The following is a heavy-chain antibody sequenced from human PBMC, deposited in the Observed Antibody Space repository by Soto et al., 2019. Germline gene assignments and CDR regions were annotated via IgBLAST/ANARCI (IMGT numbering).Heavy chain of an antibody. CDR3: ERAGKLRRHQRRPSDP. V-gene: IGHV1-8*01. Sequence: QVQLVQSGAEVKKPGASVKVSCKASGYTCTSYDINWVRQATGQGLEWMGWMNPNSGNTGYAQKYQGRVTMTRNTSISTAYMELSSLRSEDTAVYYCERAGKLRRHQRRPSDPWGQGTLVTVSS. J-gene: IGHJ5*02. CDR1: GYTCTSYD. CDR2: MNPNSGNT. D-gene: IGHD1-1*01.